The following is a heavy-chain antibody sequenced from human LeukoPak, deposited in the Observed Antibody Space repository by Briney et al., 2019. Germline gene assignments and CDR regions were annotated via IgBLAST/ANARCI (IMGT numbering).Heavy chain of an antibody. V-gene: IGHV1-2*02. CDR3: ARGGLVATYSYYYYFMDV. Sequence: ASVKVSCKASGYTFTGYYMHWVRQAPGQGLEWMGWINPKSGGTNYAQRFRGRVTMTRDTSISTAYLDLSRLKSDDTAVYYCARGGLVATYSYYYYFMDVWGKGTTGTVSS. J-gene: IGHJ6*03. D-gene: IGHD3/OR15-3a*01. CDR2: INPKSGGT. CDR1: GYTFTGYY.